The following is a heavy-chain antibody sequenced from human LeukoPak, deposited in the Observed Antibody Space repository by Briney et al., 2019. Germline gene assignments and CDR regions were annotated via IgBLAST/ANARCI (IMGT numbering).Heavy chain of an antibody. CDR2: IYYSGST. CDR1: GGSISSYY. D-gene: IGHD3-10*01. Sequence: SSETLSLTCTVSGGSISSYYWSWIRQPPGKGLEWIGYIYYSGSTNYNPSLKSRVTISVDTSKNQFSLKLSSVTAADTAVYYCARDVMGSGSYYQSIWGQGTLVTVSS. CDR3: ARDVMGSGSYYQSI. V-gene: IGHV4-59*01. J-gene: IGHJ4*02.